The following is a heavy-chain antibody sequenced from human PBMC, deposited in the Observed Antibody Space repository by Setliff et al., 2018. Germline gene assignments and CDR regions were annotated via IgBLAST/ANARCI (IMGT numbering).Heavy chain of an antibody. J-gene: IGHJ4*02. CDR3: ARVPRLEWLLPTFDS. CDR1: GYTFISYG. D-gene: IGHD3-3*01. Sequence: ASVKVSCKTSGYTFISYGLSWMRQAPGQGLEWMGWISGYNGNTEYAQNLQGRVPMTMDTSTSTAYMELRSLTSDDTAVYYCARVPRLEWLLPTFDSWGQGTLVTVSS. V-gene: IGHV1-18*01. CDR2: ISGYNGNT.